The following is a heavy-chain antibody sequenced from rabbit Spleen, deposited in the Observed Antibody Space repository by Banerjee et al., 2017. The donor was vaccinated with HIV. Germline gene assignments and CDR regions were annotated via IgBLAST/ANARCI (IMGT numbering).Heavy chain of an antibody. D-gene: IGHD7-1*01. CDR1: GFSFSSSYY. Sequence: QSLEESGGDLVKPGASLTLTCTASGFSFSSSYYMCWVRQAPGKGLEWIACINIVTGKAVYASWAKGRFTFSKTSSTTVTLQMTSLTAADTATYFCARDLTGTLWGQGTLVTVS. V-gene: IGHV1S40*01. CDR3: ARDLTGTL. CDR2: INIVTGKA. J-gene: IGHJ3*01.